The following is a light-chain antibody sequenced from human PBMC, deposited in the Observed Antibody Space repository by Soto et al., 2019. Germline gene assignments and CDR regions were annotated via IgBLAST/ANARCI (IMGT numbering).Light chain of an antibody. V-gene: IGKV3-20*01. CDR3: QQHDSSPWT. CDR1: QSISSSY. Sequence: EIVLTQSPGTLSVSPGERATLSCRASQSISSSYLAIAWYQQRPGQPPRLLIYGASSRATGIPDMFSGSGSATDFTLTISRLEPEDFAVYYCQQHDSSPWTFGQGTRVEIK. J-gene: IGKJ1*01. CDR2: GAS.